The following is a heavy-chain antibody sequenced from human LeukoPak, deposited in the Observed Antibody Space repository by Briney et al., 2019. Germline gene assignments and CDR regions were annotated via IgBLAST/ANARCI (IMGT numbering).Heavy chain of an antibody. V-gene: IGHV1-24*01. D-gene: IGHD6-13*01. CDR1: GYTLTELS. J-gene: IGHJ4*02. CDR2: FDPEDGET. Sequence: GASVTVSCKVSGYTLTELSMHWVRQAPGKGLEWMGGFDPEDGETIYAQKFQGRVTMTEDTSTDTAYMELSSLRSEDTAVYYCATGGYSSSWYLYWGQGTLVAVSS. CDR3: ATGGYSSSWYLY.